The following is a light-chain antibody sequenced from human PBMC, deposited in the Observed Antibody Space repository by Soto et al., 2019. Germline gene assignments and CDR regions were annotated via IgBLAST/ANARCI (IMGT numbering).Light chain of an antibody. Sequence: QSVLTQPPSASGTPGQRVTISCSGSSSNIGSNYVYWYQQLPGTAPKLLIYRNNQRPSGVPDRFSGSKSGTSASLAISGLRSEDEAYYYCAAWDDSLSGPVFGGGTKVTVL. CDR2: RNN. V-gene: IGLV1-47*01. CDR3: AAWDDSLSGPV. CDR1: SSNIGSNY. J-gene: IGLJ3*02.